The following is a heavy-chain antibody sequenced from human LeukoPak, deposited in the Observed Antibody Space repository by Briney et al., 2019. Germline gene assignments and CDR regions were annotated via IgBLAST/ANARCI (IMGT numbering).Heavy chain of an antibody. V-gene: IGHV1-69*13. CDR3: ARDKLSYGSGSYLYYYYYYGMDV. CDR2: IIPIFGTA. D-gene: IGHD3-10*01. J-gene: IGHJ6*02. Sequence: GASVKVSCKASGGTFSSYAISWVRQAPGQGLEWMGGIIPIFGTANYAQKFQDRVTITADESTSTAYMELSSLRSEDTAVYYCARDKLSYGSGSYLYYYYYYGMDVWGQGTTVTVSS. CDR1: GGTFSSYA.